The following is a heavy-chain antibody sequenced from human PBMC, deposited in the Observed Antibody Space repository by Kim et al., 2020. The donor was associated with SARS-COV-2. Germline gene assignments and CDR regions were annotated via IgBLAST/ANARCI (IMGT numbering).Heavy chain of an antibody. J-gene: IGHJ4*02. Sequence: SETLSLTCTFSGDSISGYYWSWIRQSPGEGLEWIGYISNGGNTKYNPSLESRVTISVDTSRSQFSLRLGSVTAADTAVYYCARSATHSTATGYFDSWGQG. V-gene: IGHV4-59*08. D-gene: IGHD2-15*01. CDR2: ISNGGNT. CDR1: GDSISGYY. CDR3: ARSATHSTATGYFDS.